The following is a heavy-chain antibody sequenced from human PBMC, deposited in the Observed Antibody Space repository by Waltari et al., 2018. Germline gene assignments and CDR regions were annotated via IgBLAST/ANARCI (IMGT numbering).Heavy chain of an antibody. J-gene: IGHJ4*02. CDR2: VSFSGRT. V-gene: IGHV4-30-4*08. Sequence: QVHLQESGPGLVKPSETVSLTCTVSGDSITTVDYFWNWIRQSPGRGLEWIGYVSFSGRTYYNPSLKGRVSMSPDTSKNHFSLKLISVTAADTAVYCCARSAGYCSGATCYFDYWGQGTLVTVSS. D-gene: IGHD2-15*01. CDR1: GDSITTVDYF. CDR3: ARSAGYCSGATCYFDY.